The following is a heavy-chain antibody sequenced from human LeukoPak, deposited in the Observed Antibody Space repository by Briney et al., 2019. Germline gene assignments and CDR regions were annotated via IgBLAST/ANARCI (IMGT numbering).Heavy chain of an antibody. CDR2: IYPGDSDS. D-gene: IGHD2-15*01. Sequence: GESLKISCKGSGYSFSSYWIGWVRQMPGKGLEWMGIIYPGDSDSTYSPSFQGQVTISVYKSIGTVYLQWNSLKASDTAMYYCARQPLLGWPYYFDYWGQGTLVIVSS. V-gene: IGHV5-51*01. CDR3: ARQPLLGWPYYFDY. J-gene: IGHJ4*02. CDR1: GYSFSSYW.